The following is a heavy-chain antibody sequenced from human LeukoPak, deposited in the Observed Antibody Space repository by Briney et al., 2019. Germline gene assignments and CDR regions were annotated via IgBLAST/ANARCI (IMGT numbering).Heavy chain of an antibody. CDR2: ISGSGGST. V-gene: IGHV3-23*01. CDR3: AKTVGYCTSASCRTHFDY. J-gene: IGHJ4*02. Sequence: GGSLRLSCAASGFTFSNFWMNWVRQTPGKGLEWVSAISGSGGSTYYADSVKGRFTFSRDNSKNTLFLQMNSLRAEDTAVYYCAKTVGYCTSASCRTHFDYWGQGTLVTVSS. CDR1: GFTFSNFW. D-gene: IGHD2-2*01.